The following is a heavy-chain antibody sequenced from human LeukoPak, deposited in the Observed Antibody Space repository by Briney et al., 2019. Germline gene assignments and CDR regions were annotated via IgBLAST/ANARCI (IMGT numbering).Heavy chain of an antibody. Sequence: PSETLSLTCTVSGYSISSGYYWGWIRQPPGKGLEWIGSIYHSGSTYYNPSLKSRVTISVDTSKNQFSLKLSSVTAADTAVYYCARLPTEVVYATYFDYWGQGTLVTVSS. V-gene: IGHV4-38-2*02. J-gene: IGHJ4*02. CDR3: ARLPTEVVYATYFDY. D-gene: IGHD2-8*02. CDR2: IYHSGST. CDR1: GYSISSGYY.